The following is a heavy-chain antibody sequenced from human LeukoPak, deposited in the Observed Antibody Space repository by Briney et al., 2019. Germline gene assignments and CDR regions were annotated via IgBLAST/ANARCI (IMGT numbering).Heavy chain of an antibody. V-gene: IGHV5-51*01. CDR3: ARRGYGLSLDY. Sequence: KRGESLQISCQGSGSRFTEYWIGWVRQLPGKGLEWMGIIFPGDSDRKYSPSFEGQVTISVDKSISAAYLQWDSLKASDSAIYYCARRGYGLSLDYWGQGTPVTVSS. CDR1: GSRFTEYW. D-gene: IGHD5-12*01. CDR2: IFPGDSDR. J-gene: IGHJ4*02.